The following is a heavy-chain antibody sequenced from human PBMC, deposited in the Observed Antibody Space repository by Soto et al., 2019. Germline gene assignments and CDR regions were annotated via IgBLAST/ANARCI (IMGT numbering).Heavy chain of an antibody. CDR3: ARPHYYDSSGYYWDY. CDR2: IWYDGSNK. D-gene: IGHD3-22*01. Sequence: GGSLRLSCASSGFTFRSYGMHLVRQAPGKGLEWVAVIWYDGSNKYYADSVKGRFTISRDNSKNMLYLQMNSLRAEDTGVYYCARPHYYDSSGYYWDYWGQGTLVTVAS. J-gene: IGHJ4*02. V-gene: IGHV3-33*01. CDR1: GFTFRSYG.